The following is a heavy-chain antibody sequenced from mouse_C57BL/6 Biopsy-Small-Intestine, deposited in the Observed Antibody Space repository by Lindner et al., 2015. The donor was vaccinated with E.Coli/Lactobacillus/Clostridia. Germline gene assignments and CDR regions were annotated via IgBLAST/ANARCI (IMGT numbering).Heavy chain of an antibody. CDR1: GYTFTDYY. CDR2: AYPTNGGS. J-gene: IGHJ2*01. D-gene: IGHD1-1*01. Sequence: VQLQESGPELVKPGASVKMSCKASGYTFTDYYMNWVRQSHGKSLEWIGRAYPTNGGSYYNPKFKGKATLTADKSLNTAYMQLNSLTSEDSAVYFCTRGGYDGSYGYFDYWGQGNTLTVSS. CDR3: TRGGYDGSYGYFDY. V-gene: IGHV1-36*01.